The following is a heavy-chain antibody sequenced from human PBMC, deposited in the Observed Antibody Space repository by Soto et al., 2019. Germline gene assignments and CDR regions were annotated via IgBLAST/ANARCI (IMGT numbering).Heavy chain of an antibody. J-gene: IGHJ5*02. D-gene: IGHD5-18*01. V-gene: IGHV2-5*02. CDR2: IYWDDDK. CDR3: AHAHCGYSYGYLRWFDP. CDR1: GFSLSTSGVG. Sequence: QITLKESGPTLVKPTQTLTLTCTFSGFSLSTSGVGVGWIRQPPGKALEWLALIYWDDDKRYSPSLKSRLTITNDPSKNQVVLTMTNIDPVYTATYYSAHAHCGYSYGYLRWFDPWGQGTLVTVSS.